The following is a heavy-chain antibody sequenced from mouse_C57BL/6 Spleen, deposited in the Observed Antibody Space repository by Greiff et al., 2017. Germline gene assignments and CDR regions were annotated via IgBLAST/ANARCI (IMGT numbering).Heavy chain of an antibody. D-gene: IGHD4-1*01. CDR3: ARRTGTGFAD. CDR2: IDPSDSYT. V-gene: IGHV1-59*01. CDR1: GYTFTSYW. J-gene: IGHJ3*01. Sequence: QVQLQQPGAELVRPGTSVKLSCKASGYTFTSYWMHWVKQRPGQGLEWIGVIDPSDSYTNYNQKFKGKATLTVDTSSSTAYMQLSSLTSEDSAVYYCARRTGTGFADWGQGTLVTVSA.